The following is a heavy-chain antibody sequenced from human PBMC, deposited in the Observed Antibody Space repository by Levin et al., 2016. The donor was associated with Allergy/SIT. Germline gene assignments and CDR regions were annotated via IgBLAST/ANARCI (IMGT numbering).Heavy chain of an antibody. V-gene: IGHV1-69*02. CDR3: AGGMVTLTNFRGLYYYYGMDV. Sequence: WVRQAPGQGLEWVGRIVPMFDKPNYAQKFQGRVTITADKSTNTASMELTSLRSEDTAVYYCAGGMVTLTNFRGLYYYYGMDVWGQGTTVTVSS. D-gene: IGHD2-21*02. CDR2: IVPMFDKP. J-gene: IGHJ6*02.